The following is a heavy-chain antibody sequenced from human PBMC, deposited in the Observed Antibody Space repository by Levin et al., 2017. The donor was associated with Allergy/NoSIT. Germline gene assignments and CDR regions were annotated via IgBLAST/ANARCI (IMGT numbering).Heavy chain of an antibody. J-gene: IGHJ4*02. CDR1: GGSISSSSYY. Sequence: SETLSLTCTVSGGSISSSSYYWGWIRQPPGKGLEWIGSIYYSGSTYYNPSLKSRVTISVDTSKNQFSLKLSSVTAADTAVYYCARHEQRADWLIDYWGQGTLVTVSS. D-gene: IGHD3-9*01. CDR3: ARHEQRADWLIDY. CDR2: IYYSGST. V-gene: IGHV4-39*01.